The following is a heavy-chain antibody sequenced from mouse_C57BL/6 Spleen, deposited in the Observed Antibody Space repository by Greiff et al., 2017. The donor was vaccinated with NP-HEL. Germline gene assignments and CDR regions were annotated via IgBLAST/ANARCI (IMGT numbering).Heavy chain of an antibody. CDR1: GYAFTNYL. CDR3: ARGGVTTGDWYFDV. J-gene: IGHJ1*03. D-gene: IGHD2-2*01. Sequence: VQLQQSGAELVRPGTSVKVSCKASGYAFTNYLIEWVKQRPGQGLEWIGVINPGSGGTNYNEKFKGKATLTADKSSSTAYMQLSSLTSEDSAVYFCARGGVTTGDWYFDVWGTGTTVTVSS. V-gene: IGHV1-54*01. CDR2: INPGSGGT.